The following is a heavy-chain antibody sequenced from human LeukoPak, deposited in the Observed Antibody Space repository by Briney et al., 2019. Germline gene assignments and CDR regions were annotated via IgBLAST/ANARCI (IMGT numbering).Heavy chain of an antibody. D-gene: IGHD2-15*01. CDR1: GGTFSSYA. J-gene: IGHJ6*03. CDR2: IIPTFGTA. Sequence: ASVKVSCKASGGTFSSYAISWVRQAPGQGLEWMGGIIPTFGTANYAQKFQGRVTITADESTGTAYMELSSLRSEDTAVYYCARPPTSSRGGRYYYMDVWGKGTTVTVSS. CDR3: ARPPTSSRGGRYYYMDV. V-gene: IGHV1-69*01.